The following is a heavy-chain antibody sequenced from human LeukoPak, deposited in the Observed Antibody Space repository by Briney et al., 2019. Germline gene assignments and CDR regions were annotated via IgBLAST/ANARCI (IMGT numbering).Heavy chain of an antibody. CDR1: GFTFSRYS. J-gene: IGHJ4*02. D-gene: IGHD2-2*01. V-gene: IGHV3-21*01. CDR2: ISSSSSFI. CDR3: ARDPPLGSCSTISCPHLDY. Sequence: GGSLRLSCAASGFTFSRYSMNWVRQAPGKGLEWVSSISSSSSFIYYADSLKGRFTISRDNATNSLYLQMNSLRAEDTAVYYCARDPPLGSCSTISCPHLDYWGQGTLVTVSS.